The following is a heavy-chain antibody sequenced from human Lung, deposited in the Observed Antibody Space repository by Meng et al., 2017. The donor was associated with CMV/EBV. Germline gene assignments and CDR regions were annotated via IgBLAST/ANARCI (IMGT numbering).Heavy chain of an antibody. CDR2: INPTGGGT. CDR1: GYTFTSSY. CDR3: ARDHPPQSSSPPGVNWFDP. D-gene: IGHD6-13*01. J-gene: IGHJ5*02. V-gene: IGHV1-46*01. Sequence: SVXVSXXASGYTFTSSYMNWVRHAPGQGLEWMGIINPTGGGTSYAQKFQGRVTMTRDTSTSTVYMELSSLRSEDTAVYYCARDHPPQSSSPPGVNWFDPWGQGTLVXVSS.